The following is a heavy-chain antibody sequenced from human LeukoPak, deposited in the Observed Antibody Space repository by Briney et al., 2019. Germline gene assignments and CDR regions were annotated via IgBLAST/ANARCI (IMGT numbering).Heavy chain of an antibody. CDR1: GFTFDDYG. V-gene: IGHV3-20*04. D-gene: IGHD2-2*02. J-gene: IGHJ4*02. CDR3: ARDRGYCSSTSCYMAYDY. CDR2: INWNGGST. Sequence: GGSLRLSCAASGFTFDDYGMSWVRQAPGKGLGWVSGINWNGGSTGYADSVKGRFTISRDNAKNSLYLQMNSLRAEDTALYYCARDRGYCSSTSCYMAYDYWGQGTLVTVSS.